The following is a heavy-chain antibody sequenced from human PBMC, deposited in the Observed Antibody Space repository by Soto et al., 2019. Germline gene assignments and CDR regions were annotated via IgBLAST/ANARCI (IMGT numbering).Heavy chain of an antibody. CDR1: GFTFSSYG. D-gene: IGHD6-6*01. CDR3: ARAEYRSSSLGQYYFDY. J-gene: IGHJ4*02. Sequence: LRLSCAASGFTFSSYGMHWVRQAPGKGLEWVAVIWYDGSNKYYADSVKGRFTISRDNSKSTLYLQMNSLRAEDTAVYYCARAEYRSSSLGQYYFDYWGQGTMVTVS. V-gene: IGHV3-33*01. CDR2: IWYDGSNK.